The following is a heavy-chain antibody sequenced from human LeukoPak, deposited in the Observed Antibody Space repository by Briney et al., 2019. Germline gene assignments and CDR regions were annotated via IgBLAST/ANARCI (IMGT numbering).Heavy chain of an antibody. D-gene: IGHD6-13*01. CDR2: ISSSSSNK. J-gene: IGHJ4*02. CDR1: GFTFSSYY. V-gene: IGHV3-21*01. CDR3: AREGAAAGSGYYFDY. Sequence: PGGSLRLSCAASGFTFSSYYMNWVRQAPGKGLEWVSSISSSSSNKYYADSVRGRFTISRDNAKNSLYLQMNSLRVEDTAVYYCAREGAAAGSGYYFDYWGQGTLVAVSS.